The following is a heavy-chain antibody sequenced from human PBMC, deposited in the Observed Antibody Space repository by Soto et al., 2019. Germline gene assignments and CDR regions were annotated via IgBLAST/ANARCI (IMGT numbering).Heavy chain of an antibody. V-gene: IGHV1-18*01. J-gene: IGHJ6*02. CDR3: ARDCRSTSCYKSFPPYYYYYGMDV. CDR1: GYTFFTYD. CDR2: ISTYSGDT. Sequence: ASVKVSCKASGYTFFTYDISWVRQAPGQGLEWMGWISTYSGDTKYAQKFQGRVTMTTDTSTTTAYLELRSLRSDDTAVYYCARDCRSTSCYKSFPPYYYYYGMDVWGQGTTVTVSS. D-gene: IGHD2-2*02.